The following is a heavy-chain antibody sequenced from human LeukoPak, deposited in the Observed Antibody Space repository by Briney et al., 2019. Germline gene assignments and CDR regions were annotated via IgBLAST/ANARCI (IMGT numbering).Heavy chain of an antibody. Sequence: PSESLSLTCTVYGGSTRSVGSYWSWIRQHPGNGLEWIGYPYCGGSTYYNPSLKRRVSISIGTSKNQFSLKLSSLTAADTAVYYCARLGVVTALDYWGEGTLGTVSS. CDR3: ARLGVVTALDY. CDR2: PYCGGST. CDR1: GGSTRSVGSY. D-gene: IGHD2-21*02. J-gene: IGHJ4*02. V-gene: IGHV4-31*03.